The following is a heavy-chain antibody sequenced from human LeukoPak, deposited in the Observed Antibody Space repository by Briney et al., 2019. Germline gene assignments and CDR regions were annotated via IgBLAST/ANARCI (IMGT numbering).Heavy chain of an antibody. J-gene: IGHJ4*02. D-gene: IGHD3-10*01. V-gene: IGHV3-7*01. CDR1: GFTFSSYW. Sequence: PGGSLRLSCAASGFTFSSYWMSLVRQSPGKGLEWVANIKPDGSEKYYVDSVKGRFTISRDNARNALFLEMNSLRAEVTAVYYCARERMYSGSGSTFPYYDYWGQGTLVIVSS. CDR3: ARERMYSGSGSTFPYYDY. CDR2: IKPDGSEK.